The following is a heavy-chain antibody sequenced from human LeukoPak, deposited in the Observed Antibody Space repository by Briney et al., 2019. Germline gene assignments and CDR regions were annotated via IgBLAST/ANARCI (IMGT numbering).Heavy chain of an antibody. V-gene: IGHV1-69*05. CDR3: AAPVVGAFAFDI. D-gene: IGHD1-26*01. CDR2: IIPIFGTA. J-gene: IGHJ3*02. Sequence: ASVKVSCKASGGTFSSNAISWVRQAPGQGLEWMGGIIPIFGTANYAQKFQGRVTITTDESTSTAYMELSSLRSEDTAVYYCAAPVVGAFAFDIWGQGTMVTVSS. CDR1: GGTFSSNA.